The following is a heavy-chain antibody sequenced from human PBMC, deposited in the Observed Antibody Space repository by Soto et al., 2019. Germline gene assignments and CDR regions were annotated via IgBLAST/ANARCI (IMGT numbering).Heavy chain of an antibody. CDR2: IYYSGST. J-gene: IGHJ5*02. Sequence: SETLSLTCTVSGGSISSYYWSWIRQPPGKGLEWIGYIYYSGSTNYNPSLKSRVTISVDTSKNQFSLKLSSVTAADTAVYYCASYLSWFDPWGQGTLVTVSS. CDR1: GGSISSYY. CDR3: ASYLSWFDP. V-gene: IGHV4-59*08.